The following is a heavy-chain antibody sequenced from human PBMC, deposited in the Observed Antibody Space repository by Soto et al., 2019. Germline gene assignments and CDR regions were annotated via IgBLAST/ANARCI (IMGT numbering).Heavy chain of an antibody. V-gene: IGHV4-59*01. CDR1: GGSISGYF. Sequence: PSETLSLTCTVSGGSISGYFWSWIRQPPGKGLEWIGYMYNTGSTVYNPSFKSRVTISVDTSKNQFSLKLSSVTAADTAVYYCARAWGGHVEDYWGQGSLVT. CDR2: MYNTGST. D-gene: IGHD3-16*01. CDR3: ARAWGGHVEDY. J-gene: IGHJ4*02.